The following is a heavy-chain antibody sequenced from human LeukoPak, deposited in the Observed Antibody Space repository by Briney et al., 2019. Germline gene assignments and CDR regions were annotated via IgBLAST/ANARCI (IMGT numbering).Heavy chain of an antibody. Sequence: VGSLRLSCAPSRFTLSSYAMSWVRQAPGKGLEWVSSISGSGGSTYYAASVKGRFTISRDNYKNTLYLQMNSLGAEDKAVYYCAKANSIAVAGTVDYWGQGTLVTVSS. CDR3: AKANSIAVAGTVDY. J-gene: IGHJ4*02. D-gene: IGHD6-19*01. CDR2: ISGSGGST. V-gene: IGHV3-23*01. CDR1: RFTLSSYA.